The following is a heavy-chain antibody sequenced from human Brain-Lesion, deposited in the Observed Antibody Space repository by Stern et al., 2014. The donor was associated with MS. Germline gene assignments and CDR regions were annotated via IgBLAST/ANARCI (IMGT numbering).Heavy chain of an antibody. D-gene: IGHD3-3*01. CDR2: INPNTGGT. V-gene: IGHV1-2*02. J-gene: IGHJ6*02. CDR1: GYIFTGYY. Sequence: QMQLVQSGAEVKKPGASVKVSCKTSGYIFTGYYIHWVRQAPGQGLEWMAWINPNTGGTKYAQKFQGRVTMSRDTSISTAYVELSSLTSDDTAVYYCARDQRGITSFGVVTDYYYLGMDVWGQGTTVTVSS. CDR3: ARDQRGITSFGVVTDYYYLGMDV.